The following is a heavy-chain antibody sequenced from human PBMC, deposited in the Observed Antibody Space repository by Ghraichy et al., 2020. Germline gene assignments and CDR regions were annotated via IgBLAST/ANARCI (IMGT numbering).Heavy chain of an antibody. CDR2: ISVSGGST. V-gene: IGHV3-23*01. CDR1: GFTFSSYA. D-gene: IGHD3-3*01. CDR3: AKVLRDDFWSGYYRYYFDY. J-gene: IGHJ4*02. Sequence: GGSLRLSCAASGFTFSSYAMSWVRQAPGKGLEWVSAISVSGGSTYYADSVKGRFTISRDNSNNTLYLQMNSLRAEDTAVYYCAKVLRDDFWSGYYRYYFDYWGQGTLVTVSS.